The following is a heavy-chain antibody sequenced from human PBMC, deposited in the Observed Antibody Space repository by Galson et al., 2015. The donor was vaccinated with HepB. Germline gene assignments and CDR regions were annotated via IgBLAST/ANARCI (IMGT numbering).Heavy chain of an antibody. CDR3: ARNPKVQYYYDSSGPTNAFDI. Sequence: SVKVSCKASGYTFTGYGISWVRQAPGQGLEWMGWISAYNGNTNYAQKLQGRVTMTTDTSTSTAYMELRSLRSDDTAVYYCARNPKVQYYYDSSGPTNAFDIWGQGTMVTVSS. CDR1: GYTFTGYG. CDR2: ISAYNGNT. J-gene: IGHJ3*02. D-gene: IGHD3-22*01. V-gene: IGHV1-18*04.